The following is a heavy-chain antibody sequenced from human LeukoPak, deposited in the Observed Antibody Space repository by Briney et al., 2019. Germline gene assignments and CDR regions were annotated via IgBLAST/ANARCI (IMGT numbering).Heavy chain of an antibody. D-gene: IGHD6-13*01. Sequence: GGSLRLSWAASGFTFSSYAMRWVRQAPGKGLEWGSAISGSGGSTYYADSVKGRFTISRDNSKNTLYLQMNSVRAEDTDVYYCAKREQLVLIRYYYYYMDVSGKGTTVTVSS. CDR2: ISGSGGST. V-gene: IGHV3-23*01. J-gene: IGHJ6*03. CDR3: AKREQLVLIRYYYYYMDV. CDR1: GFTFSSYA.